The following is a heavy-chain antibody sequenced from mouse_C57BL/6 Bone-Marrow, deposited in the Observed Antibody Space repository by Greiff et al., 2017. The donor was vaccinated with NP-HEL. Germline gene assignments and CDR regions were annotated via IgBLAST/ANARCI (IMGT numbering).Heavy chain of an antibody. D-gene: IGHD2-3*01. CDR1: GYTFNSYW. CDR3: ARGDGYPYYYAMDY. J-gene: IGHJ4*01. Sequence: QVQLQQPGAELVMPGASVKLSCKASGYTFNSYWMHWVKQRPGQGLEWIGEIDPSDSYTNYNQKFKGKSTLTVDKSSSTAYMQLSSLTSEDSAVYDCARGDGYPYYYAMDYWGQGTSVTVSS. V-gene: IGHV1-69*01. CDR2: IDPSDSYT.